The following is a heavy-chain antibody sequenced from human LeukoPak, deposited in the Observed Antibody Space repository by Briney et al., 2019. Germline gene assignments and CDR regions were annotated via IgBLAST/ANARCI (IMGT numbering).Heavy chain of an antibody. CDR1: GYRFTNYW. J-gene: IGHJ4*02. CDR2: VYLGDSDT. D-gene: IGHD3-3*01. CDR3: AGFESGPNYFDS. Sequence: PGESLKISCKGSGYRFTNYWIGWVRQMSGKGLEWMGIVYLGDSDTRYSPSFRGQVTISADKSINTAYLQWSSLKASDTAMYYCAGFESGPNYFDSWGQGTLVTVSS. V-gene: IGHV5-51*01.